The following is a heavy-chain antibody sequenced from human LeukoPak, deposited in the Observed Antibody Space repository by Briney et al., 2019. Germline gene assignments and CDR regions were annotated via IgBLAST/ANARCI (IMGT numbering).Heavy chain of an antibody. CDR3: AKKGYYFDY. V-gene: IGHV3-23*01. Sequence: PGGSLRLSCAASGFTFSSYAMNWVRQAPGKGLEWVSSISGSDGSTYYPDSVKGRFTISRDNSKNTLYLQMNSLRAEDTAVYYCAKKGYYFDYWGQGTLVTVSS. CDR1: GFTFSSYA. CDR2: ISGSDGST. J-gene: IGHJ4*02.